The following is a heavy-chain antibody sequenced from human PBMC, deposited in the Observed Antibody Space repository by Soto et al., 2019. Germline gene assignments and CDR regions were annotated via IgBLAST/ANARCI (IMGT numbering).Heavy chain of an antibody. J-gene: IGHJ6*02. CDR1: GYTFTSYG. Sequence: ASVKVSCKASGYTFTSYGISWVRQAPGQGLEWMGWISAYNGNTNCAQKLQGRVTMTTDTSTSTAYMELRSLRSDDTAVYYCARDSPEVRFLEWLSQSADYYYGMDVWGQGTTVTVSS. V-gene: IGHV1-18*01. CDR2: ISAYNGNT. D-gene: IGHD3-3*01. CDR3: ARDSPEVRFLEWLSQSADYYYGMDV.